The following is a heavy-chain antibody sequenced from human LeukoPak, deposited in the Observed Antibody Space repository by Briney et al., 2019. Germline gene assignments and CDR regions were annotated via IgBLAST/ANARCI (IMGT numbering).Heavy chain of an antibody. CDR3: ARDSITIFGVVTN. J-gene: IGHJ4*02. Sequence: PGGSLRLSCAASGFTFSGHWMSWVRQAPGKGLEWVSYISSSSSTIYYADSVKGRFTISSDNAKNSLYLQMNSLRAEDTAVYYCARDSITIFGVVTNWGQGTLVTVSS. CDR1: GFTFSGHW. V-gene: IGHV3-48*01. CDR2: ISSSSSTI. D-gene: IGHD3-3*01.